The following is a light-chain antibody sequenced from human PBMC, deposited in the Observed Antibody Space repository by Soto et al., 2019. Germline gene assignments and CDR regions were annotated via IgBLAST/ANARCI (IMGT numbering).Light chain of an antibody. Sequence: EIVLTQSPGTLSLSPGERATLSCRASQSVRSSSLAWYQQTLGQAPRLLIYGVSNRATGIPDRFSGSGSGTDFTLTISRLESEDFAVYYCQQYGTSPGRFGQGTKVEIK. CDR2: GVS. CDR1: QSVRSSS. CDR3: QQYGTSPGR. V-gene: IGKV3-20*01. J-gene: IGKJ1*01.